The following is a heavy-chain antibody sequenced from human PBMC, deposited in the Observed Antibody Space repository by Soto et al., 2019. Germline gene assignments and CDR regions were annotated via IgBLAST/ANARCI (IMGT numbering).Heavy chain of an antibody. V-gene: IGHV3-9*01. CDR3: AKDIVPLGHRSSTICYGAFDT. CDR1: GFIFDDYA. J-gene: IGHJ3*02. CDR2: ISWNSDSI. D-gene: IGHD2-2*01. Sequence: HPGGSLRLSCAASGFIFDDYAMHWVRQAPGEGLEWVSGISWNSDSIGYADSVKGRFTISRDNAKNSLYLQMNSLRAEDTALYYCAKDIVPLGHRSSTICYGAFDTRGQGTMVTVSS.